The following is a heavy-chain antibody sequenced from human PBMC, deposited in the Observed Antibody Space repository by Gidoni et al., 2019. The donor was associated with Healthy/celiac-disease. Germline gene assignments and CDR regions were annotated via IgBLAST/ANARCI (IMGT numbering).Heavy chain of an antibody. J-gene: IGHJ5*02. Sequence: QVQLVESGGGVVQPGRSLRLPGAASGFTFSSYGVHWVRQAPGKGLEWVAVISYDGSNKYYADSVKGRFTISRDKSQNTLYLQMNSLRAEDTAVYYCARDGRITMVRGVSDWFDPWGQGTLVTVSS. CDR1: GFTFSSYG. D-gene: IGHD3-10*01. CDR2: ISYDGSNK. V-gene: IGHV3-30*03. CDR3: ARDGRITMVRGVSDWFDP.